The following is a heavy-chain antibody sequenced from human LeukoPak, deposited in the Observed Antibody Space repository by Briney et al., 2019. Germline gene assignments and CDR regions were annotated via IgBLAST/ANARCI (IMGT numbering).Heavy chain of an antibody. CDR1: GFTFSSYA. J-gene: IGHJ4*02. Sequence: GALRLSCAASGFTFSSYAMSWVRQAPGKGLEWVSAISGSGGSTYYADSVKGRFTISRDNSKNTLYLQMNSLRAEDTAVYYCAKDPSDYGDYQTFDYWGQGTLVTVSS. D-gene: IGHD4-17*01. V-gene: IGHV3-23*01. CDR3: AKDPSDYGDYQTFDY. CDR2: ISGSGGST.